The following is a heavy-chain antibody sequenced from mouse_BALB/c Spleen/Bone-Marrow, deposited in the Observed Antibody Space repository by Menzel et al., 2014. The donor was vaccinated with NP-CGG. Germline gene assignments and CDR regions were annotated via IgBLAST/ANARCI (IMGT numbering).Heavy chain of an antibody. CDR3: ARADGYYGYFDV. CDR1: GFSLTSYG. V-gene: IGHV2-9*02. Sequence: VQVVESGPGLVSPSQRLSITCTVSGFSLTSYGVHWVRQPPGKGLEWLGVIWAGGSTNYNSALMSRLSISKDNSKSQVFLKMNSLQTDDTAMYYCARADGYYGYFDVWGAGTTVTVSS. CDR2: IWAGGST. J-gene: IGHJ1*01. D-gene: IGHD2-3*01.